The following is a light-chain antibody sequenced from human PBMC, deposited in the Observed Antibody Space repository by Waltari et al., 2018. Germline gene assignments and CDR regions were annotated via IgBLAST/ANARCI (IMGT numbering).Light chain of an antibody. CDR3: AAWDDSLSGVV. CDR1: RSNIGSNY. CDR2: RNN. J-gene: IGLJ2*01. Sequence: QSVLTQPPSASGTPGQRVTISCSGSRSNIGSNYVYWYQQLPGTAPKLLIYRNNLRPSGVPDLFSGSKSGTSASLAISGLRSEDEADYYCAAWDDSLSGVVFGGGTKLTVL. V-gene: IGLV1-47*01.